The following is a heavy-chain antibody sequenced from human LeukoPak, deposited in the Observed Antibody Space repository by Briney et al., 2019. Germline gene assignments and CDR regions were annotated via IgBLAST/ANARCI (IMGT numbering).Heavy chain of an antibody. CDR3: AKGGTPHSGWYADYFDY. D-gene: IGHD6-19*01. CDR2: ISSSSSYI. Sequence: GGSLRLSCAASGFTFSSYSMNWVRQAPGKGLEWVSSISSSSSYIYYADSVKGRFTISRDNAKNSLYLQMNSLRAEDTAVYYCAKGGTPHSGWYADYFDYWGQGTLVTVSS. V-gene: IGHV3-21*01. J-gene: IGHJ4*02. CDR1: GFTFSSYS.